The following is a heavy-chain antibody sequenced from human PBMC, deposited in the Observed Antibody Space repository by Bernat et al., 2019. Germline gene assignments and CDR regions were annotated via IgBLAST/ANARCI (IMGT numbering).Heavy chain of an antibody. CDR1: GFTFSSYS. CDR2: ISSSSSYI. CDR3: AREITMVWGAYYYGMDV. J-gene: IGHJ6*02. V-gene: IGHV3-21*01. Sequence: EVQLVESGGGLVKPGGSLRLSCAASGFTFSSYSMNWVRQAPGKGLEWVSSISSSSSYIYYADSVKGRFTISRDNAKNSLYLQMNSLRAEDTAVYYCAREITMVWGAYYYGMDVWGQGTTVTVSS. D-gene: IGHD3-10*01.